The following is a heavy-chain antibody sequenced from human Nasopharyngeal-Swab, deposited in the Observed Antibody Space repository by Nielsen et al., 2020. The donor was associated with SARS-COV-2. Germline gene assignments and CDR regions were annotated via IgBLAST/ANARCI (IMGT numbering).Heavy chain of an antibody. Sequence: GGSLRLSCAASGFTFSSFGMHWVRQAPGKGLEWVAFIAPDASNEYYGDSVKGRFSISRDSSKNTLYLQMDSLRGEDTAVYYCARDAPAHYGAFYWGQGTLVTVSS. V-gene: IGHV3-30*03. CDR1: GFTFSSFG. CDR2: IAPDASNE. CDR3: ARDAPAHYGAFY. J-gene: IGHJ4*02. D-gene: IGHD4-17*01.